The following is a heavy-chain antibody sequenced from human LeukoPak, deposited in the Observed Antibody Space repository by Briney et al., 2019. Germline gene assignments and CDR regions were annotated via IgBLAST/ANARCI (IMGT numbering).Heavy chain of an antibody. V-gene: IGHV5-51*01. CDR1: GYSFTSYW. CDR3: ARHGGIIIGSPDV. J-gene: IGHJ6*02. D-gene: IGHD2/OR15-2a*01. CDR2: IYLGDSDT. Sequence: GESLKISCKGSGYSFTSYWIGWVRQMPGKGLEWMGIIYLGDSDTRYSPSFQGQVTISADKSISTAYLQWSSLKASDTALYFCARHGGIIIGSPDVWGQGTAVTVTS.